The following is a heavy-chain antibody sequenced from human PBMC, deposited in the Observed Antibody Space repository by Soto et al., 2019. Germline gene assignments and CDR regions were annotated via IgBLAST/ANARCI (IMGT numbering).Heavy chain of an antibody. CDR1: GDSMSSIDYY. D-gene: IGHD6-19*01. J-gene: IGHJ4*02. CDR2: IYYSGST. V-gene: IGHV4-39*01. Sequence: SDTLCLTCAVSGDSMSSIDYYWGWIRQPPGKGLEWIGSIYYSGSTYYNPSLKSRVTISVDTSKNQFSLKLNSVTAADTAVYYCARRSSGWYYYWGQGTLVTVSS. CDR3: ARRSSGWYYY.